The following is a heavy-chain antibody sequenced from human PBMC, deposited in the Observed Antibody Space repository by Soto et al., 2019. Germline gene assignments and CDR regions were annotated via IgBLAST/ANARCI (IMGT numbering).Heavy chain of an antibody. D-gene: IGHD6-13*01. CDR3: ARTQQLAYYYYGMDV. CDR2: IYWDDDK. CDR1: GFSLSTSGVG. V-gene: IGHV2-5*02. Sequence: SGPTLVNPTHPLTLTCPFSGFSLSTSGVGVGWIRQPPGKALEWLALIYWDDDKRYSPSLKSRLTITKDTSKNQVVLTMTNMEPVDTATYYCARTQQLAYYYYGMDVWGQGTTVTVSS. J-gene: IGHJ6*02.